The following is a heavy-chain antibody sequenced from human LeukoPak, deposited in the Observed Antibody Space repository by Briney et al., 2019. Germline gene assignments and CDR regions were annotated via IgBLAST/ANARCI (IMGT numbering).Heavy chain of an antibody. J-gene: IGHJ4*02. Sequence: SVKVSCKASGGTFSSYAISWVRQAPGQGLEWMGGIIPIFGAANYAQKFQGRVTITADESTSTAYMELSSLRSEDTAVYYCLYRAYDFGVVNGVAFDYWGQGTLVTVSS. CDR2: IIPIFGAA. D-gene: IGHD3-3*01. CDR1: GGTFSSYA. CDR3: LYRAYDFGVVNGVAFDY. V-gene: IGHV1-69*13.